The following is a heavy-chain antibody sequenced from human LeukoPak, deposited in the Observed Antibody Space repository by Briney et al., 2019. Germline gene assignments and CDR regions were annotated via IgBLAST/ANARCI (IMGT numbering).Heavy chain of an antibody. CDR2: INPNSGGT. Sequence: ASVRVSCKPSGYTFNGFYMHSVRQAPGQGLEWMGWINPNSGGTNYVQKFQGRVTMTRDTSISTAYMELSRLRSDDTAVYYCACTGMTAAGTKAFDIWGQGTMVTVSS. CDR3: ACTGMTAAGTKAFDI. V-gene: IGHV1-2*02. J-gene: IGHJ3*02. D-gene: IGHD6-13*01. CDR1: GYTFNGFY.